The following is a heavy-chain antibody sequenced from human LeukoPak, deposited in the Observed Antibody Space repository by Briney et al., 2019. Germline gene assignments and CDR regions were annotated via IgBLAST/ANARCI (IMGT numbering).Heavy chain of an antibody. CDR2: MSAYNGDT. V-gene: IGHV1-18*01. J-gene: IGHJ4*02. CDR1: GYTFTFYG. D-gene: IGHD3-16*02. CDR3: ARARLRLGALSPAFDY. Sequence: ASVKVSCKTSGYTFTFYGISWVRQAPGQGPEWMGWMSAYNGDTNYEEKFQGRLTMTIDTSTTTAHMELRSLRSDDTAVYYCARARLRLGALSPAFDYWGQGTLVTVSS.